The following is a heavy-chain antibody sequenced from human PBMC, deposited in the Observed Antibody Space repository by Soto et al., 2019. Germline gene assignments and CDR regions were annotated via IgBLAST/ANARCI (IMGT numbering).Heavy chain of an antibody. CDR3: ARDRASRPNYYYYYGMDV. J-gene: IGHJ6*02. CDR2: ISSSSSYT. Sequence: QVQLVESGGGLVKPGGSLRLSCAASGFTFSDYYMSWIRQAPGKGLEWVSYISSSSSYTNYAGSVKGRFTISRDNAKNSLYLQMNSLRAEDTAVYYCARDRASRPNYYYYYGMDVWGQGTTVTVSS. CDR1: GFTFSDYY. D-gene: IGHD2-2*01. V-gene: IGHV3-11*06.